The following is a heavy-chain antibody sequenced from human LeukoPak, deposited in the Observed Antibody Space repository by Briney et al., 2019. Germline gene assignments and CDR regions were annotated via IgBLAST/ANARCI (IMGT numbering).Heavy chain of an antibody. V-gene: IGHV3-7*03. CDR1: GFTFSSYW. J-gene: IGHJ4*02. CDR2: IKEDGSEK. CDR3: ARAMDF. Sequence: GGSLRLSCAASGFTFSSYWMTRVRQTPGKGLEWVANIKEDGSEKYYVDSVKGRLTISRDNARNSLYLQMNSLRVEDTAVYYCARAMDFWGQGTLVTVSS.